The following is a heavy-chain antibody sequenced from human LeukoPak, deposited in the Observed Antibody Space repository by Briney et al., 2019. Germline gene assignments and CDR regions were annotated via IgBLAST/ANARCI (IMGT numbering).Heavy chain of an antibody. Sequence: PGGSLRLSCAASGFTFSSFSMNWVRQAPGKGLEWVSYISSGSGTIYYADSVKGRFTISRDNSKNTLYLQMNSLRAEDTAMYFCARGSSTVSAGYYWGQGTLVTVSS. CDR2: ISSGSGTI. V-gene: IGHV3-48*01. D-gene: IGHD6-19*01. CDR1: GFTFSSFS. CDR3: ARGSSTVSAGYY. J-gene: IGHJ4*02.